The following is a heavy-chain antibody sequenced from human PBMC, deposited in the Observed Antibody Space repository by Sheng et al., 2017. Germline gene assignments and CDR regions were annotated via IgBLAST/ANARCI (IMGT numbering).Heavy chain of an antibody. V-gene: IGHV4-38-2*02. CDR2: IYHSGST. D-gene: IGHD2-2*02. Sequence: QVQLQESGPGLVKPSETLSLTCTVSGYSISSGYYWGWIRQPPGKGLEWIGSIYHSGSTYYNPSLKSRVTISVDTSKNQFSLKLSSVTAADTAVYYCARESWVVPAAIGDYWGQGTLVTVSS. CDR3: ARESWVVPAAIGDY. J-gene: IGHJ4*02. CDR1: GYSISSGYY.